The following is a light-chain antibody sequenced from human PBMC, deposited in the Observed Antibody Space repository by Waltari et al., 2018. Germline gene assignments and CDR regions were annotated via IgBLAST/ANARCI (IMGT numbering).Light chain of an antibody. CDR1: SSAVGSYNL. CDR3: CSYAGSFTLI. Sequence: QYALTQPASVSGSPGQSITISCTGTSSAVGSYNLVSWYQEHPGKAPKLMIYEDSKRPSGVSNRFSGSKSGNTASLTISGLQAEDEADYYCCSYAGSFTLIFGGGTKLTVL. CDR2: EDS. V-gene: IGLV2-23*01. J-gene: IGLJ2*01.